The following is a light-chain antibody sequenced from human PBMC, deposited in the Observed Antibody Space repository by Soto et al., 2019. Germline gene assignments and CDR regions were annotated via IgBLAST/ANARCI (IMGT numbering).Light chain of an antibody. J-gene: IGLJ1*01. CDR1: SSDVGNYNL. V-gene: IGLV2-23*01. Sequence: QSLLTQPASVSGSPGQSITISCTGTSSDVGNYNLGSWYQQHPGKVPKLIIYDDSKRPSGVSNRFSGSKSGNTASLTISGLQAEDEADYYCCSYAASSTYVFGTGTKVTVL. CDR3: CSYAASSTYV. CDR2: DDS.